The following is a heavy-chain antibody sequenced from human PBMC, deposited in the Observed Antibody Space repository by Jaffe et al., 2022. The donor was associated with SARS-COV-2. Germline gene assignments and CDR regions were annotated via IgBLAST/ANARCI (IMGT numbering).Heavy chain of an antibody. CDR2: IYYSGST. J-gene: IGHJ3*02. CDR3: ARTVGRYYSDAFDI. D-gene: IGHD3-10*01. Sequence: QVQLQESGPGLVKPSETLSLTCTVSGGSISSYYWSWIRQPPGKGLEWIGYIYYSGSTNYNPSLKSRVTISVDTSKNQFSLKLSSVTAADTAVYYCARTVGRYYSDAFDIWGQGTMVTVSS. CDR1: GGSISSYY. V-gene: IGHV4-59*01.